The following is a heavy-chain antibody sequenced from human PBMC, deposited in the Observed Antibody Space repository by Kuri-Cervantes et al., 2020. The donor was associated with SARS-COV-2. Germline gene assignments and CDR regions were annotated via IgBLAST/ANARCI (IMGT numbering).Heavy chain of an antibody. CDR1: GYTFASYY. CDR3: ASRDYGGHYFGSY. V-gene: IGHV1-3*01. D-gene: IGHD4-23*01. CDR2: INAGNGNT. Sequence: ASVKVSCKASGYTFASYYMHWVRQAPGQRLEWMRWINAGNGNTKYSQKFQGRVTITADESTSTAYMELSSLRSEDTAVYYCASRDYGGHYFGSYWGQGTLVTVSS. J-gene: IGHJ4*02.